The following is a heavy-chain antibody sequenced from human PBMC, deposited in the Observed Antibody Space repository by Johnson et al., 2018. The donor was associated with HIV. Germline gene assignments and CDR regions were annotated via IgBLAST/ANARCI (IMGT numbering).Heavy chain of an antibody. CDR3: ARDGESQQLPLGDAFDV. D-gene: IGHD6-13*01. CDR1: GFSVSNTY. Sequence: VRLVESGGGLVQPGGSLRLSCGASGFSVSNTYMNWVRQAPGKGLEWVSVIYSGGSTYYADSVRGRFTISRDNSRNTLYLQMNSLRAEDTAMYYCARDGESQQLPLGDAFDVWGQGTMVTVSS. J-gene: IGHJ3*01. V-gene: IGHV3-66*01. CDR2: IYSGGST.